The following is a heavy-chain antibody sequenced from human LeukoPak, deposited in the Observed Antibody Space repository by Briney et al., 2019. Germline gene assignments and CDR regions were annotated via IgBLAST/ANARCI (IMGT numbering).Heavy chain of an antibody. CDR2: IYYSGST. CDR1: GGSINSGDYY. CDR3: ASLYYFDSSGQPNPFDY. J-gene: IGHJ4*02. Sequence: PSETLSLTCTVSGGSINSGDYYWSWIRQPPGKGLEWIGYIYYSGSTYYNPSLRSRVTMSVDTSKNQFSLKLSSVTAADTAVYYCASLYYFDSSGQPNPFDYWGQGTLVTVSS. V-gene: IGHV4-30-4*08. D-gene: IGHD3-22*01.